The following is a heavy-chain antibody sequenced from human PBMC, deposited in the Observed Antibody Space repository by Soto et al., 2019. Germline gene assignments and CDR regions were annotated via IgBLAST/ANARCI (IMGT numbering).Heavy chain of an antibody. CDR3: ARDRRREGYYDFWTGPSFDY. D-gene: IGHD3-3*01. CDR1: GGTFSSYA. Sequence: ASVKVSCKASGGTFSSYAISWVRQAPGQGLEWMGGIIPIFGTANYAQKFQGRVTITADESTSTAYMELSSLRSEDTAVYYCARDRRREGYYDFWTGPSFDYWGQGTLFTVSS. J-gene: IGHJ4*02. V-gene: IGHV1-69*13. CDR2: IIPIFGTA.